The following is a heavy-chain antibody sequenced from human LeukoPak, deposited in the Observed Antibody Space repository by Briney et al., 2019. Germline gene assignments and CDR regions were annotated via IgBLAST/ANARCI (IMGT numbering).Heavy chain of an antibody. CDR1: GFTFSNYW. V-gene: IGHV3-7*01. CDR3: ARDDAFDI. J-gene: IGHJ3*02. CDR2: IKYDGSEK. Sequence: GGSLRLSCATSGFTFSNYWMNWVRQAPGKGLEWVASIKYDGSEKYYVDSVKGRFTISRDNAKNSLYLQMNSLRAEDTAVYYCARDDAFDIWGQGTMVTVSS.